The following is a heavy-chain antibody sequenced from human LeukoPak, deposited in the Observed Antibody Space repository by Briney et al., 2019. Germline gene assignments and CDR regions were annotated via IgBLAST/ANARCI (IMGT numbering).Heavy chain of an antibody. CDR2: INPNSGGT. D-gene: IGHD3-16*01. CDR1: GYTFTGYY. V-gene: IGHV1-2*02. CDR3: ARDQADTHLGYYGMDV. Sequence: GASVKVSCKASGYTFTGYYMHWVRQAPGQGLEWMGWINPNSGGTNYAQKFQGRVTMTRDTSISTAYMELSRLRSDDTAVYYCARDQADTHLGYYGMDVWGQGTTVTVSS. J-gene: IGHJ6*02.